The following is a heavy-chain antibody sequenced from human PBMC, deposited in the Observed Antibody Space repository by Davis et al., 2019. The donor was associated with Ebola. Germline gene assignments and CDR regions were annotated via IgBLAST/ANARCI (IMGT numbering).Heavy chain of an antibody. J-gene: IGHJ4*02. V-gene: IGHV1-46*01. Sequence: ASVKVSCKASGYTFTSYYMHWVRQAPGQGLEWMGIINPSGGSTSYAQKFQGRVTMTRDTSTSTVYMELSSLRSEDTAVYYCASRWDDLRYGDHGSAFDYWGQGTLVTVSS. CDR3: ASRWDDLRYGDHGSAFDY. CDR1: GYTFTSYY. CDR2: INPSGGST. D-gene: IGHD4-17*01.